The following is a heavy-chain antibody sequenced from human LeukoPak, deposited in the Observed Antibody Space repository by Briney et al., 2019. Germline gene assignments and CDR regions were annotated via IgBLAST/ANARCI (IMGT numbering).Heavy chain of an antibody. CDR3: AKSDWFDP. CDR1: GFTFSNYW. V-gene: IGHV3-74*01. Sequence: PGVSLRLSCATSGFTFSNYWMSWLRQAPGKGLVWVSRIKYDGSSATYAESVKGRFTISRDNARNTLYLQMNSLRVDDTAVYYCAKSDWFDPWGRGILVTVSS. J-gene: IGHJ5*02. CDR2: IKYDGSSA.